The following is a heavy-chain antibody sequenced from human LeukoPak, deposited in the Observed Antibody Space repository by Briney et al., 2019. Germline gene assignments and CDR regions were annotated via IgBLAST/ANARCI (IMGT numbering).Heavy chain of an antibody. J-gene: IGHJ4*02. CDR2: IYYSGST. Sequence: SETLSLTCTVSGGSISSGGYYWSWIRQHPGKGLEWIGYIYYSGSTYYNPSLKSRVTISVDTTKNQFSLKLSSMTAADTAVYYCARDMGIQLWPLFDYWGQGTLVTVSS. CDR3: ARDMGIQLWPLFDY. V-gene: IGHV4-31*03. D-gene: IGHD5-18*01. CDR1: GGSISSGGYY.